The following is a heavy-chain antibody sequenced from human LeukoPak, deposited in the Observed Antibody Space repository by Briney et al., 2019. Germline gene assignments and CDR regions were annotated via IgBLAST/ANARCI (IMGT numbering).Heavy chain of an antibody. J-gene: IGHJ4*02. CDR2: IIPIFGTA. V-gene: IGHV1-69*13. D-gene: IGHD5-18*01. CDR1: GGTFSSDA. CDR3: ASAVDTAHSRTKYYFDY. Sequence: SVKGSCKASGGTFSSDAISWVRQAPGQGLEWMGGIIPIFGTANYAQKFQGRVTITADESTSTAYMELSSLRSEDTAVYYCASAVDTAHSRTKYYFDYWGQGTLVTVSS.